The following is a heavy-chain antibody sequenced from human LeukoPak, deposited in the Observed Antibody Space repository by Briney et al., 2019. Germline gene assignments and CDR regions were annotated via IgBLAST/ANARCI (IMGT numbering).Heavy chain of an antibody. CDR3: ARKSYYDSSGYYSGWFDP. V-gene: IGHV1-69*13. J-gene: IGHJ5*02. D-gene: IGHD3-22*01. CDR1: GGTFSSYA. Sequence: ASVKVSCKASGGTFSSYAISWVRQAPGQGLEWMGGIIPIFGTANYAQKFQGRVTITADESTSTAYMELSSLRSEDTAVYYCARKSYYDSSGYYSGWFDPWGQGTLVTVSP. CDR2: IIPIFGTA.